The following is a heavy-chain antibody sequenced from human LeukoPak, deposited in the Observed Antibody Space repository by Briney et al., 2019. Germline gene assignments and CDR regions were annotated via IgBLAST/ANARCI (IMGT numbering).Heavy chain of an antibody. CDR3: ARDGGRDSGSYYEDY. CDR1: GGSFSGYY. V-gene: IGHV4-34*01. J-gene: IGHJ4*02. Sequence: SETLSLTCAVYGGSFSGYYWSWIRQPPGKGLEWIGEINHSGSTSYNPSLKSRVTISVDTSKNQFSLKLSSVTAADTAVYYCARDGGRDSGSYYEDYWSQGTLVTVSS. CDR2: INHSGST. D-gene: IGHD1-26*01.